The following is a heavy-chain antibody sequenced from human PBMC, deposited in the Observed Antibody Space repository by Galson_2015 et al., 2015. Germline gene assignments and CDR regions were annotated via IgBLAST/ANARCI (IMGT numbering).Heavy chain of an antibody. Sequence: LSLTCAVSGGSISSSNWWSWVRQPPGKGLEWIGEIYHSGSTNYNPSLKSRVTISVDKSKNQFSLKLSSVTAADTAVYYCARGYCSSTSCLLHYGMDVWGQGTTVTVSS. CDR1: GGSISSSNW. CDR3: ARGYCSSTSCLLHYGMDV. V-gene: IGHV4-4*02. D-gene: IGHD2-2*01. J-gene: IGHJ6*02. CDR2: IYHSGST.